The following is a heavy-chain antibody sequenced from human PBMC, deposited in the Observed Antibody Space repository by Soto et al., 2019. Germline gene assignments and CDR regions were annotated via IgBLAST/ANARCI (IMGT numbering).Heavy chain of an antibody. CDR3: VRDDSRGDSSAFDL. Sequence: EVQLVESGGGLVQPGGSLRLSCAASGFTFSDHHIDWVRQAPGKGLEWVGRSRNKARGYTTEYAPSVKGRFTSSRDASRSSVFLEMYSLKIDDTAMYYCVRDDSRGDSSAFDLWGQGTMVTVSS. V-gene: IGHV3-72*01. CDR1: GFTFSDHH. D-gene: IGHD3-10*01. J-gene: IGHJ3*01. CDR2: SRNKARGYTT.